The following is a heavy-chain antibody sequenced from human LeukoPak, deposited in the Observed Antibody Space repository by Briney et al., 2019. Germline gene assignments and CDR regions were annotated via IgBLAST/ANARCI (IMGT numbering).Heavy chain of an antibody. V-gene: IGHV3-30*04. J-gene: IGHJ4*02. CDR2: ISYDGSNK. Sequence: PGGSLRLSCAASVFNFSAYAMHWVRQAPGKGLEWVAVISYDGSNKKYADSMKGRFTVSRDNSKNTLYLQMNSLRVEDTAVYYCARDFVDSSVDYWGQGTLVTVSS. CDR3: ARDFVDSSVDY. D-gene: IGHD2-15*01. CDR1: VFNFSAYA.